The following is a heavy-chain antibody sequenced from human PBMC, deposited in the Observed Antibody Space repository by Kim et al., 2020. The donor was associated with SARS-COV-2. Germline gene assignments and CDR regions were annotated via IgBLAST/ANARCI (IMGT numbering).Heavy chain of an antibody. D-gene: IGHD3-10*01. J-gene: IGHJ4*02. CDR1: NGSVSNHS. CDR2: AYYTGTP. V-gene: IGHV4-59*02. CDR3: AGGPPWYYYGSGSYYTFDY. Sequence: SETLSLTCSVSNGSVSNHSWSWIRQSPGKGLEWIGSAYYTGTPNYRPSPKSRATISVDTSANHSPLRLISVTPTDTAVYYCAGGPPWYYYGSGSYYTFDYWGERTLVTISS.